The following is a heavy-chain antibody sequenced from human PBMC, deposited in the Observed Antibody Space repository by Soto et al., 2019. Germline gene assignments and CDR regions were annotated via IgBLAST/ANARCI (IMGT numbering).Heavy chain of an antibody. V-gene: IGHV3-74*01. CDR3: ARGGDPDY. CDR1: GFTFNYYW. D-gene: IGHD2-21*02. CDR2: IQSDGSSP. Sequence: EVQLVESGGGLVQPGGSLRLSCVASGFTFNYYWMHWVRQAPGKGLVWVSRIQSDGSSPDYVDSVKGRFTISRDNAKNRLYLQMNNLRAEDTAVYYCARGGDPDYWGQGTLVTVSS. J-gene: IGHJ4*02.